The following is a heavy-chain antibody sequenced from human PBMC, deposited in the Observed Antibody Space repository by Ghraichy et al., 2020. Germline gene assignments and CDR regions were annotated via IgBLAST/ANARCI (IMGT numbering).Heavy chain of an antibody. V-gene: IGHV3-53*05. CDR1: GFTVSNNF. CDR2: IYSGGST. J-gene: IGHJ4*02. Sequence: LSLTCAASGFTVSNNFMNWVRQAPGKGLEWVSLIYSGGSTHYADSVKGRFSISRDNSKNTLFLQMNSLRIEDTAVYYCACTQYDSGSCWGQGTLVTVSS. CDR3: ACTQYDSGSC. D-gene: IGHD3-10*01.